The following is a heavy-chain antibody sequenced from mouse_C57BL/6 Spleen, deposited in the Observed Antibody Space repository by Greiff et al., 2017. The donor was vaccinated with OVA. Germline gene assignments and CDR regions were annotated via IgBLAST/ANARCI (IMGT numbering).Heavy chain of an antibody. CDR3: ARHDYGFAY. CDR1: GFSLTSYG. V-gene: IGHV2-6-1*01. Sequence: VQLQQSGPGLVAPSQSLSITCTVSGFSLTSYGVHWVRQPPGKGLEWLVVIWRDGSTNYNSALNSRLSISKDNSKSQVVLKMNSLQTDVTAMYYCARHDYGFAYWGQGTLVTVSA. CDR2: IWRDGST. J-gene: IGHJ3*01. D-gene: IGHD2-13*01.